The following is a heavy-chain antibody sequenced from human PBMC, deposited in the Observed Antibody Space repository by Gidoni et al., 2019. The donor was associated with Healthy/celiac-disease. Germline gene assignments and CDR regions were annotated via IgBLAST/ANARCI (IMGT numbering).Heavy chain of an antibody. V-gene: IGHV3-33*01. Sequence: QVQLVESGGGVVQPGRSLRLSCAASGFTFSSYGMHWVRQAPGKGLEWVAVIWYDGSNKYYADSVKGRFTISRDNSKNTLYLQMNSLRAEDTAVYYCARLKVGVTDDAFDIWGQGTMVTVS. D-gene: IGHD1-26*01. J-gene: IGHJ3*02. CDR2: IWYDGSNK. CDR1: GFTFSSYG. CDR3: ARLKVGVTDDAFDI.